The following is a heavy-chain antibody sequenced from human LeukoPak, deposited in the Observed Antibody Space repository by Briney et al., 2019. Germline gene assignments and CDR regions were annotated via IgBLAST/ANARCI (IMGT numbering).Heavy chain of an antibody. CDR3: ARLQTGEGEYYFDY. CDR1: GGTFSSYA. D-gene: IGHD7-27*01. V-gene: IGHV1-69*05. CDR2: IIPIFGTA. J-gene: IGHJ4*02. Sequence: ASVKVSCKASGGTFSSYAISWVRQAPGQGLECMGGIIPIFGTANYAQKFQGRVTITTDESTSTAYMELSSLRSEDTAVYYCARLQTGEGEYYFDYWGQGTLVTVSS.